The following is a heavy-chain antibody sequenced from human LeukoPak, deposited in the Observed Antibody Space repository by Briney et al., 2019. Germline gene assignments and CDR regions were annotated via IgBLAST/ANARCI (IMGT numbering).Heavy chain of an antibody. CDR1: GYNFTSYG. Sequence: ASVKVSCKASGYNFTSYGISWVRQAPGQGLEWMGWISAYNGNTNYAQKLQGRVTMTTDTSTSTAYMELRSLRSDDTAVYYCARVEFGDYEGYFDYWGQGTLVTVSS. CDR2: ISAYNGNT. V-gene: IGHV1-18*01. J-gene: IGHJ4*02. CDR3: ARVEFGDYEGYFDY. D-gene: IGHD4-17*01.